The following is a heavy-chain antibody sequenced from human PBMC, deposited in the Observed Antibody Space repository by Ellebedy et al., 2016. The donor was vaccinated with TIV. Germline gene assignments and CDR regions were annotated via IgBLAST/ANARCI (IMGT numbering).Heavy chain of an antibody. Sequence: PGGSLRLSCAASGFTFSSYAMSWVRQAPGKGLEWVSGISGFEQTTHYADSAEGRFAISRDNSKNTLYLQMNSLRVEDTAVYYCTKDSGFVAALGTGYWGPGTLVTVSS. CDR3: TKDSGFVAALGTGY. J-gene: IGHJ4*02. D-gene: IGHD6-13*01. CDR1: GFTFSSYA. CDR2: ISGFEQTT. V-gene: IGHV3-23*01.